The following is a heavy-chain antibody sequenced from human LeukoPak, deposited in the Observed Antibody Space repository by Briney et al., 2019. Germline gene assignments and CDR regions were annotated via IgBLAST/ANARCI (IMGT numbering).Heavy chain of an antibody. D-gene: IGHD3-10*01. CDR3: AKIALSSGSQQGSARYSDY. CDR1: GFTFSNFG. J-gene: IGHJ4*02. CDR2: IRFDGSNK. V-gene: IGHV3-30*02. Sequence: PGGSLRLSCAASGFTFSNFGMHWVRQAPGKGLEWVAFIRFDGSNKYYADSVKGRFTISRDNSKNTLYLQMNSLRDEDTAMYYCAKIALSSGSQQGSARYSDYWGQGTLVTVSS.